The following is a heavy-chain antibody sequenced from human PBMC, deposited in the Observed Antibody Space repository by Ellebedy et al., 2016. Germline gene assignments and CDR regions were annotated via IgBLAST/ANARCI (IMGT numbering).Heavy chain of an antibody. V-gene: IGHV3-53*01. J-gene: IGHJ4*02. CDR2: IYGGDTT. CDR1: GGSISSYY. D-gene: IGHD1-1*01. Sequence: ETLSLXXTVSGGSISSYYMSWVRQAPGKGLEWVSVIYGGDTTYYADSVKGRFSISRDSSKNTLYLLMNSLRVEDTAVYYCARHQGVNWYFAYWGQGTRVTVSS. CDR3: ARHQGVNWYFAY.